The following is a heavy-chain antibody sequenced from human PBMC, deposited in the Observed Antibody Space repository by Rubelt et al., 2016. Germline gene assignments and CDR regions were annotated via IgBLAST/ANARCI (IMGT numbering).Heavy chain of an antibody. Sequence: VQLVESGGSVVQPGRSLRLSCAASGFTFSSYAMNWVRQAPGKGLEWVGRIKRKTDGGTTDYAAPVKGRFTISRDDSKDTVYLQMNSLKTEDAAVYYCVTDLVADWGQGTLVTVSS. V-gene: IGHV3-15*01. CDR3: VTDLVAD. CDR2: IKRKTDGGTT. J-gene: IGHJ4*02. CDR1: GFTFSSYA. D-gene: IGHD5-12*01.